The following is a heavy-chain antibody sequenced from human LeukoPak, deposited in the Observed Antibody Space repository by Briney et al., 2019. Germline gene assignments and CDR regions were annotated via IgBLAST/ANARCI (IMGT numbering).Heavy chain of an antibody. CDR1: GFTFSSYE. D-gene: IGHD4-17*01. CDR2: ISSSGSTI. V-gene: IGHV3-48*03. CDR3: ARVDYGDIVY. J-gene: IGHJ4*02. Sequence: PGGSLRLSCAASGFTFSSYEMNWVRQAPGKGLEWVSYISSSGSTIYYADSVKGRFTISRDNAKNSLYLQMNSPRAEDTAVYYCARVDYGDIVYWGQGTLVTVSS.